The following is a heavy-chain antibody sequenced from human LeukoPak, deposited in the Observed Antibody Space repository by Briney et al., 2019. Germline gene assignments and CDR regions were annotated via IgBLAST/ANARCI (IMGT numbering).Heavy chain of an antibody. Sequence: PGGSLRLSCAASGFTFSSYDMHWVRQATGKGLEWVSAIGTAGDPYYPGSVKGRFTTSRENAKNSLYLQMNSLRAGDTAVYYCARGQGYYYDSSGYFFDYWGQGTLVTVSS. J-gene: IGHJ4*02. CDR3: ARGQGYYYDSSGYFFDY. V-gene: IGHV3-13*05. CDR2: IGTAGDP. CDR1: GFTFSSYD. D-gene: IGHD3-22*01.